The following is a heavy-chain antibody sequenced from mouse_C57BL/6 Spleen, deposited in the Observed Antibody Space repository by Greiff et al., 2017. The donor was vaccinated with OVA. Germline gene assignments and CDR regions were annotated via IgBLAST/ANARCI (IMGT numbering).Heavy chain of an antibody. CDR2: IYPGDGDT. CDR3: ARSPSYYGSSWYFGV. Sequence: QVQLKESGPELVKPGASVKISCKASGYAFSSSWMNWVKQRPGKGLEWIGRIYPGDGDTNYNGKFKGKATLTADKSSSTAYMQLSSLTSEDSAVYFCARSPSYYGSSWYFGVWGTGTTVTVSS. J-gene: IGHJ1*03. CDR1: GYAFSSSW. V-gene: IGHV1-82*01. D-gene: IGHD1-1*01.